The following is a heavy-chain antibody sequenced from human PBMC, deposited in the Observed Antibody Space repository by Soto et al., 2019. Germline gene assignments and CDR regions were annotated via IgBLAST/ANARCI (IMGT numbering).Heavy chain of an antibody. V-gene: IGHV4-30-4*01. CDR1: GGSISSGDYY. CDR3: ARLTYYYGSGSYYLDY. Sequence: QVQLQESGPGLVKPSQPLSLTCTVSGGSISSGDYYWRWIRQPPGKGLEWIGYIYYSGSTYYNPSLKSRVTISVDTSKNQFSLKLSSVTAADTAVYYCARLTYYYGSGSYYLDYWGQGTLVTVSS. D-gene: IGHD3-10*01. CDR2: IYYSGST. J-gene: IGHJ4*02.